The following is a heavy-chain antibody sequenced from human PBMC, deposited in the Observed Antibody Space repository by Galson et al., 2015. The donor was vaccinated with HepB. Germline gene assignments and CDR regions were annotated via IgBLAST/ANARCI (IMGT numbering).Heavy chain of an antibody. J-gene: IGHJ5*02. Sequence: QSGAEVKKPGESLKISCKGSGYSFTNYWISWVRQMPGKGLEWMGIIYPGDSDTRYSPSFQGQVTISADKSISTAYLQWSSLKASDTAIYYCARTKSIPVADTSRAFWFDPWGQGTLVTVSS. V-gene: IGHV5-51*03. CDR2: IYPGDSDT. D-gene: IGHD6-19*01. CDR3: ARTKSIPVADTSRAFWFDP. CDR1: GYSFTNYW.